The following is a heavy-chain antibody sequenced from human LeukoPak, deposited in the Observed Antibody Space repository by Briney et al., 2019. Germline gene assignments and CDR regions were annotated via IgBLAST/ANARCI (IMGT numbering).Heavy chain of an antibody. V-gene: IGHV3-23*01. CDR2: ISGSGGSI. CDR1: GLTFNSYA. CDR3: ASGGRAANYVDY. Sequence: PGGSLRLSCAASGLTFNSYAMTWVRQAPGKGLECVSVISGSGGSISYVDSVKGRFTISRDNSKNTVYLQMSSLRAEDTAVYYCASGGRAANYVDYWGQGTLVTVSS. J-gene: IGHJ4*02. D-gene: IGHD3-16*01.